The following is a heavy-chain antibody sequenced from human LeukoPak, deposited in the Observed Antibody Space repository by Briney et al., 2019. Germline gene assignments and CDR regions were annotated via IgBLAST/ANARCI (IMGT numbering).Heavy chain of an antibody. CDR1: GGSISSWY. CDR3: ARETTLMGYSGGLGFNY. V-gene: IGHV4-59*01. Sequence: SETLSLTCSVSGGSISSWYWSWIRQPPGKGLEWVGDIYDIGNTNYNPSLKGRVTISMDTSKNQISLRLGSVTAADTAVYYCARETTLMGYSGGLGFNYWGQGTLVTVSS. J-gene: IGHJ4*02. CDR2: IYDIGNT. D-gene: IGHD6-19*01.